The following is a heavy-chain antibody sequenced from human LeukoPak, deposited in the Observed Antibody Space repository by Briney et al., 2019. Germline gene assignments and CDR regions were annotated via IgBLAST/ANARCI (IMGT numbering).Heavy chain of an antibody. CDR2: IYYSGSA. CDR3: ARAPVGYDFWSGYPPYYYYGMDV. CDR1: GGSISSGDYY. V-gene: IGHV4-30-4*01. J-gene: IGHJ6*02. Sequence: SETLSLTCTVSGGSISSGDYYWSWIRQPPGTGLEWIGYIYYSGSAYYNPSLKSRVTISVDTSKNQFSLKLSSVTAADTAVYYCARAPVGYDFWSGYPPYYYYGMDVWGLGTTVTVSS. D-gene: IGHD3-3*01.